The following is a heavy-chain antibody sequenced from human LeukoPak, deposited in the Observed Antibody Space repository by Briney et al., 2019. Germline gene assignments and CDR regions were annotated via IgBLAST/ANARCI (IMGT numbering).Heavy chain of an antibody. CDR1: GFTFSSYR. Sequence: GGSLRLSCAASGFTFSSYRMNWVRQAPGKGLEWVSSISSSRSYIYYADSVKGRFTISRDNAKNSLYLKLKRLRAEDTAVYYGARDGYNNYDYWGQGTLVTVSS. V-gene: IGHV3-21*01. CDR3: ARDGYNNYDY. CDR2: ISSSRSYI. J-gene: IGHJ4*02. D-gene: IGHD5-24*01.